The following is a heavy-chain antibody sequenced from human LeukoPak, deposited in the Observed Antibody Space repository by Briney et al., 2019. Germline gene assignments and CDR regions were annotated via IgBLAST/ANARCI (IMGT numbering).Heavy chain of an antibody. CDR3: ARVAGGSGWYFDL. V-gene: IGHV4-59*01. CDR2: IYYSGST. Sequence: PSETLSLTCTVSGGSITNYYWSWIRQPPGKGLEWIGYIYYSGSTNYNPSLKSRVTISVDTSKNQFSLKLSSVTAADTAVYYCARVAGGSGWYFDLWGRGTLVTVSS. J-gene: IGHJ2*01. D-gene: IGHD6-19*01. CDR1: GGSITNYY.